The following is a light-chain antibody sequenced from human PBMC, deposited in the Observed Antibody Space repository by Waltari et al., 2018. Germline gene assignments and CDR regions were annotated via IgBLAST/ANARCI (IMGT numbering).Light chain of an antibody. CDR2: DVS. CDR3: SSQSNNDAWL. CDR1: SNDIGGYNY. Sequence: QSALTQPASVSGSPGQSVTISCAGTSNDIGGYNYVSWYQQHPGQAPKLIIYDVSDRPSGVSNRFSASKSANTASLTISGLQAEDEADYYCSSQSNNDAWLFGGGTRVTVL. J-gene: IGLJ3*02. V-gene: IGLV2-14*03.